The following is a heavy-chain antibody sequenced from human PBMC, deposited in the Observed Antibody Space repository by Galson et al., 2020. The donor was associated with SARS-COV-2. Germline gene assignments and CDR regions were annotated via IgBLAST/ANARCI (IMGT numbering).Heavy chain of an antibody. Sequence: SETLSLTCTVSGGSISSSYYWGWIRQPPGGGLEWIGIISYSGSPYYNPSLKSRATMSVDTSMNQFSLKLTSVTAADTAVYYCARRGGSGDGSGWFDPWGQGTLVTVSS. CDR3: ARRGGSGDGSGWFDP. J-gene: IGHJ5*02. CDR1: GGSISSSYY. CDR2: ISYSGSP. D-gene: IGHD5-12*01. V-gene: IGHV4-39*01.